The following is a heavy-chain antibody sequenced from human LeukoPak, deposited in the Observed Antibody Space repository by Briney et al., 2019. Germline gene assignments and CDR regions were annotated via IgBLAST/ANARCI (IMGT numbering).Heavy chain of an antibody. CDR3: ARDRVTFGGVIVQIFDY. Sequence: SVKVSCKASGGTFSSYAISWVRQAPGQGLEWMGGIIPIFGTANYAQKFQGRVTITADESTSTAYMELSSLRSEDTAVYYCARDRVTFGGVIVQIFDYWGQGTLVTVSS. CDR1: GGTFSSYA. V-gene: IGHV1-69*13. CDR2: IIPIFGTA. D-gene: IGHD3-16*02. J-gene: IGHJ4*02.